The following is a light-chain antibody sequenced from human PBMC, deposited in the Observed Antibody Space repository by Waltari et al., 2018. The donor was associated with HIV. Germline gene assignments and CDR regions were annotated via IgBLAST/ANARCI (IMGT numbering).Light chain of an antibody. CDR3: QAYDSSKWV. V-gene: IGLV6-57*01. CDR2: EDN. J-gene: IGLJ3*02. Sequence: NFMLTQPHSVSESPGKTVTISCTRSSGSIASNYVQWYQQRPGRSPTAVIYEDNQRPSGVPDRFSGSIDPSSNSASLTVSGLKTEDEADYYCQAYDSSKWVFGGGTKLTVL. CDR1: SGSIASNY.